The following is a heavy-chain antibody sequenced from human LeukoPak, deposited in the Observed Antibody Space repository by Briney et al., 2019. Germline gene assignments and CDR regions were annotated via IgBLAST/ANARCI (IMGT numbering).Heavy chain of an antibody. D-gene: IGHD6-13*01. Sequence: ASVKVSCKASGYTFTSYGISWVRQAPGQGLEWMGWISAYNGNTNYAQKFQGRVTMTRDMSTSTVYMELSSLRSEDTAVYYCARGAAARPNDYWGQGTLVTVSS. CDR2: ISAYNGNT. CDR1: GYTFTSYG. J-gene: IGHJ4*02. CDR3: ARGAAARPNDY. V-gene: IGHV1-18*01.